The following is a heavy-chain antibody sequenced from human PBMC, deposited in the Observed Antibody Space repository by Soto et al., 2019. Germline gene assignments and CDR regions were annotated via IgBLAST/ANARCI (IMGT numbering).Heavy chain of an antibody. CDR3: VKDGGTVPAAN. J-gene: IGHJ6*02. CDR2: ISSNGGDT. Sequence: EVQLVESGGGLVQPGGSLRLSCSGSGFTFSSYAMNWVRQAPGKGLEYVSAISSNGGDTYYTDSVKGRFTISRDNSKNTLYVQMSSLRAEDTAVYYCVKDGGTVPAANWGQGTTVTVSS. D-gene: IGHD2-2*01. V-gene: IGHV3-64*03. CDR1: GFTFSSYA.